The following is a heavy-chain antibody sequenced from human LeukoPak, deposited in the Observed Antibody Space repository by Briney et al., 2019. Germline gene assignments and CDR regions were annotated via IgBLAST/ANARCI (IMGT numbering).Heavy chain of an antibody. Sequence: SETLSLTCTVSGGSTSSYYWSWIRQPPGKGLEWIGYIYYSGSTNYNPSLKSRVTISVDTSKNQFSLKLSSVTAADTAVYYCARNFHYDTSGFDAFDIWGQGTMVTVSS. V-gene: IGHV4-59*01. J-gene: IGHJ3*02. D-gene: IGHD3-22*01. CDR1: GGSTSSYY. CDR2: IYYSGST. CDR3: ARNFHYDTSGFDAFDI.